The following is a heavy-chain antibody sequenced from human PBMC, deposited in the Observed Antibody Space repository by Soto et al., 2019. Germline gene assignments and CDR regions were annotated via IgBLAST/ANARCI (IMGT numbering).Heavy chain of an antibody. Sequence: SEALSLTCTVSCGSISSGDYYWSWIRQPPGKGLEWIGYIYYSGSTYYNPSLKSRVTISVDTSKNQFSLKLSSVTAADTAVYYCARGYYGSGSFKDWFDPWGQGTLVTVSS. CDR3: ARGYYGSGSFKDWFDP. J-gene: IGHJ5*02. CDR2: IYYSGST. V-gene: IGHV4-30-4*01. D-gene: IGHD3-10*01. CDR1: CGSISSGDYY.